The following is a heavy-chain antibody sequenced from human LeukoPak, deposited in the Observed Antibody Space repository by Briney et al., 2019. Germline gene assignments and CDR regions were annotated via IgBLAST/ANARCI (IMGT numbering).Heavy chain of an antibody. CDR2: INPNSGGT. Sequence: ASVKVSCKASGYTFTGYYMHWVRQAPGQGLEWMGWINPNSGGTNYAQKFQGRVTMTRDTSISTAYMELSRLRSDDTAVYYCARATIGNNWFDPWGQGTLVTVSS. V-gene: IGHV1-2*02. CDR1: GYTFTGYY. CDR3: ARATIGNNWFDP. J-gene: IGHJ5*02.